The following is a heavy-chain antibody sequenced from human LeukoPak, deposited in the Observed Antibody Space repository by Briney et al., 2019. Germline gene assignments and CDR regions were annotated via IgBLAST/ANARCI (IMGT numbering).Heavy chain of an antibody. J-gene: IGHJ1*01. CDR1: GGSFSGYY. D-gene: IGHD6-13*01. CDR2: INHSGST. V-gene: IGHV4-34*01. Sequence: SETLSLTCAVYGGSFSGYYWSWIRQPPGKGLEWIGEINHSGSTNYNPSLKSRVTISVDTSKNQFSLKLSSVTAADTAVYYCARESSSWSQGYCQHWGQGTRVTVSS. CDR3: ARESSSWSQGYCQH.